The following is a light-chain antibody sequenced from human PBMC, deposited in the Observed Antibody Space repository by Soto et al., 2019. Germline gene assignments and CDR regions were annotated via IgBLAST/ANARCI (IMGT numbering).Light chain of an antibody. J-gene: IGLJ1*01. CDR2: EVS. V-gene: IGLV2-14*01. CDR3: SSYTSSSTYV. Sequence: QSVLTQPASVSGSPGQSITISCTGTSSDVGGFNYVSWYQHHPGKAPKLMIYEVSNRPSEVSNRFSGSKSGNTASLTISGLQAEDEADYYCSSYTSSSTYVFGTGTKLTVL. CDR1: SSDVGGFNY.